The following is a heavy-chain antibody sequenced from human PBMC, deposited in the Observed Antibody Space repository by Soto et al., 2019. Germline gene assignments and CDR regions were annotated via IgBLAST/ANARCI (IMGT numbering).Heavy chain of an antibody. CDR2: IRSKAYGGTT. D-gene: IGHD6-19*01. CDR3: AIDAKRYTSGWYKVCYS. V-gene: IGHV3-49*03. CDR1: GFTFGDYA. Sequence: GGSLRLSCTASGFTFGDYAMSWFRQAPGKGLEWVGFIRSKAYGGTTEYAASVKGRFTISRDDSKSIAYLQMNSLKTEDAAVYFCAIDAKRYTSGWYKVCYSWGQGTRVTVSS. J-gene: IGHJ6*02.